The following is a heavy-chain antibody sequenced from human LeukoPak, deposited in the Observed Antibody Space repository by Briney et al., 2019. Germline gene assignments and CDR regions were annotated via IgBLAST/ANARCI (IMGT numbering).Heavy chain of an antibody. CDR1: GFTFNNYA. CDR3: AKESPFFDY. CDR2: ISGDGGST. V-gene: IGHV3-23*01. Sequence: GGSLRLSCAASGFTFNNYAMSWVRQAPGKGLEWVSVISGDGGSTYYADSVKGRFTISRDNSKNTLFQQMNTLGAGDTAIYYCAKESPFFDYWGQGTRVTVSS. J-gene: IGHJ4*02.